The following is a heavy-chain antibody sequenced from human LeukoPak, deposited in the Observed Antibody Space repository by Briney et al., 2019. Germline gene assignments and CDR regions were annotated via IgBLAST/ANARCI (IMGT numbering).Heavy chain of an antibody. D-gene: IGHD3-16*02. J-gene: IGHJ6*03. CDR2: IIPIFGTA. CDR3: ARNPLGELSLIYYYYYMDV. CDR1: GYTFTSYG. Sequence: SVKASCKASGYTFTSYGISWVRQAPGQGLEWMGGIIPIFGTANYAQKFQGRVTITADESTSTAYMELSSLRSEDTAVYYCARNPLGELSLIYYYYYMDVWGKGTTVTISS. V-gene: IGHV1-69*13.